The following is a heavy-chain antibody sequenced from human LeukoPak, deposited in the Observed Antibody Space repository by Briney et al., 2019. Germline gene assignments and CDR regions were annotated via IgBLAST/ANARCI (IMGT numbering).Heavy chain of an antibody. CDR2: ISWNSGSI. V-gene: IGHV3-9*03. CDR1: GFTCDDYA. D-gene: IGHD6-19*01. CDR3: AKDEYSSGWYGPFDY. J-gene: IGHJ4*02. Sequence: GGSLRLSCAASGFTCDDYAMHWVRQGPGKGLEWVSGISWNSGSIGYADSVKGRFTISRDNAKNSLYLQMNSLRAEDMALYYCAKDEYSSGWYGPFDYWGQGTLVTVSS.